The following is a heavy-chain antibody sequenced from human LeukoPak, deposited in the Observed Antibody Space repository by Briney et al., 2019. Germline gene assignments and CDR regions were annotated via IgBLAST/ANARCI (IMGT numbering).Heavy chain of an antibody. D-gene: IGHD3-22*01. CDR1: GGSISSGSYY. CDR2: IYTSGST. CDR3: ARVTTGGYYNC. Sequence: SQTLSLTCTVAGGSISSGSYYWSWIRQPAGKGLEWIGRIYTSGSTNYNPSLKSRVTISVDTSKNQFSLKLSSVTAADTAVYYCARVTTGGYYNCWGQGTLVTVSS. V-gene: IGHV4-61*02. J-gene: IGHJ4*02.